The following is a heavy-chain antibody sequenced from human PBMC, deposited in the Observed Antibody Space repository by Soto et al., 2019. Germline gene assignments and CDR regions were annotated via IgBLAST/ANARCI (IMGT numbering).Heavy chain of an antibody. V-gene: IGHV4-34*01. CDR3: ASRKAHMDV. J-gene: IGHJ6*03. CDR1: GGSFSGCY. D-gene: IGHD6-6*01. CDR2: INHSGST. Sequence: PSETLSLTCAVYGGSFSGCYWSWIRQPPGKGLEWIGEINHSGSTNYNPSLKSRVTISVDTSKNQFSLKLSSVTAADTAVYYCASRKAHMDVWGKGTTVTVSS.